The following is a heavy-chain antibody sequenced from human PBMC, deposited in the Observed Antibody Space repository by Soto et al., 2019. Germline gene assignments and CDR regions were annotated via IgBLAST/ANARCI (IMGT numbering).Heavy chain of an antibody. CDR2: IYPGDSDT. CDR3: ARANSNYEDYYYYGMDV. D-gene: IGHD4-4*01. CDR1: GYSFTSYW. Sequence: GESLKISCKGSGYSFTSYWIGWVRQMPGKGLGWMGIIYPGDSDTRYSPSFQGQVTISADKSISTAYLQWSSLKASDTAMYYCARANSNYEDYYYYGMDVWGQGTTVTVSS. J-gene: IGHJ6*02. V-gene: IGHV5-51*01.